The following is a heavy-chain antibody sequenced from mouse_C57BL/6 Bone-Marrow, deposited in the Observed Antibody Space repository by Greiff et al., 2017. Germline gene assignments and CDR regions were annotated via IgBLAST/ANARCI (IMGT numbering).Heavy chain of an antibody. V-gene: IGHV1-69*01. J-gene: IGHJ4*01. Sequence: QVPLQQPGAELVMPGASVKLSCKASGYTFTRYWMHWVKQRPGQGLEWIGEIDPSDSYTNYNQKFKGKSTLTVDKSSSTAYMQLSSLTSEDAAVYYCARGRLRRGFYYAMDYWGQGTSVTGS. CDR3: ARGRLRRGFYYAMDY. CDR2: IDPSDSYT. CDR1: GYTFTRYW. D-gene: IGHD2-2*01.